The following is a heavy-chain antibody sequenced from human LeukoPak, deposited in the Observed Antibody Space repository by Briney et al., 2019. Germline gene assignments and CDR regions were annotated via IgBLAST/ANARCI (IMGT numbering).Heavy chain of an antibody. J-gene: IGHJ4*02. Sequence: GGSLRLSCAASGFTFSSYAMHWVRQAPGKGLEWVAVISYDGSNKYYADSVKGRFTISRDNSKNTLYLQMNGLRAEDTAVYYCARDGGWYESMDYWGQGTLVTVSS. D-gene: IGHD6-19*01. CDR3: ARDGGWYESMDY. CDR1: GFTFSSYA. V-gene: IGHV3-30-3*01. CDR2: ISYDGSNK.